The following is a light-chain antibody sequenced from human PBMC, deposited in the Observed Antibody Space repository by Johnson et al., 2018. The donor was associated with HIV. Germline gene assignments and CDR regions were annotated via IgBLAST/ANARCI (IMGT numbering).Light chain of an antibody. J-gene: IGLJ1*01. CDR3: GTWDTSLSVYV. Sequence: QSVLTQPPSVSAAPGQKVTISCSGSSSNIGNNYVSWYQQLPGTAPKLLIYENNKRPSGIPDRFSGSKSGTSVTLAITGLPTGDEADYYCGTWDTSLSVYVFVTGTKVTVL. V-gene: IGLV1-51*02. CDR2: ENN. CDR1: SSNIGNNY.